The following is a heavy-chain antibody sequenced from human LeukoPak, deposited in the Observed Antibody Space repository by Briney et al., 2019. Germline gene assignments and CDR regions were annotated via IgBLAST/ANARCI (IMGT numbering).Heavy chain of an antibody. D-gene: IGHD1-7*01. CDR1: GGSISSSSYY. CDR2: IYTSGST. J-gene: IGHJ6*03. CDR3: ASAHWNYRVGSGTGGYYYYMDV. V-gene: IGHV4-61*02. Sequence: ASETLSLTCTVSGGSISSSSYYWSWIRQPAGKGLEWIGRIYTSGSTNYNPSLKSRATMSVDTSKNQFSLKLSSVTAADTAVYYCASAHWNYRVGSGTGGYYYYMDVWGKGTTVTVSS.